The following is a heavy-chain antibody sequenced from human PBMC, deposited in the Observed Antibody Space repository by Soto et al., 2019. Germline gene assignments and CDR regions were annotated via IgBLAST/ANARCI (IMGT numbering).Heavy chain of an antibody. CDR1: GGSFREYY. CDR3: ARDIITVIGGEIYYYFGMDV. D-gene: IGHD3-10*01. Sequence: SETLSLTCAVNGGSFREYYWSWLRQPPGKGLEWIGEINQSGTTHYNPSLKRRINISIDTSKNQFSLNLTSVTAADTATYYCARDIITVIGGEIYYYFGMDVWSQGTTVTVS. V-gene: IGHV4-34*01. CDR2: INQSGTT. J-gene: IGHJ6*02.